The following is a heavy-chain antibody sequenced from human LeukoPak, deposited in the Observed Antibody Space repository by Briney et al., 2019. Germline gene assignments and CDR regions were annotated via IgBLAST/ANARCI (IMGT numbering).Heavy chain of an antibody. V-gene: IGHV3-7*04. CDR3: ARVRYGNYFDY. CDR1: GFTFSDYY. Sequence: GGSLRLSCAASGFTFSDYYMSWIRQAPGKGLEWVGNIKQDGSEKYFVDSVKGRFTISRDNAKNSLYLQMNSLRAEDTAVYYCARVRYGNYFDYWGQGTLVTVSS. D-gene: IGHD3-16*02. J-gene: IGHJ4*02. CDR2: IKQDGSEK.